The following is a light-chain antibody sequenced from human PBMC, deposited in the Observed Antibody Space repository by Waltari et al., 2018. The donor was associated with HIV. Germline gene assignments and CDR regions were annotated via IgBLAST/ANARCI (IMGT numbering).Light chain of an antibody. J-gene: IGLJ2*01. V-gene: IGLV2-23*02. CDR3: CSYAASRSVV. CDR2: EVT. Sequence: QSALAQPASVSDSPGQSITISCTGTSSDFGNYNLVSWYQQHPGKVPKLIIYEVTKPPSGVSNRFSGSKSGNTASLTISGLQAEDEADYYCCSYAASRSVVFGGGTKLTVL. CDR1: SSDFGNYNL.